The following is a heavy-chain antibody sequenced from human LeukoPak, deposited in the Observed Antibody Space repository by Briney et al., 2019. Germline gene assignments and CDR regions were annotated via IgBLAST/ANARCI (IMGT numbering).Heavy chain of an antibody. J-gene: IGHJ4*02. D-gene: IGHD5-12*01. CDR2: INSDGSST. CDR3: ARVRRGYSGYDSLDY. CDR1: GFTFSSYW. Sequence: GGSLRLSCAASGFTFSSYWMHWVRQAPGKGLVWVSRINSDGSSTSYADSVKGRFTISRDNAKNTLYLQMNSLRAEDTAVYYCARVRRGYSGYDSLDYWGQGTLVTVSS. V-gene: IGHV3-74*01.